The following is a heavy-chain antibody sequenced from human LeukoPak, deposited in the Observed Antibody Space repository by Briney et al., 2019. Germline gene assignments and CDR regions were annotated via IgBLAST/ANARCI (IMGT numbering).Heavy chain of an antibody. CDR3: ARRGGLSSGRGFDH. Sequence: GGSLRLSCVPSGFDFNFYDINCVPDAPGGGLECVSSISGRSSYIYFADATKGRFTISRDNANSSVFLQMNSLRAEDTAVYYCARRGGLSSGRGFDHWGQGTLVTVSS. D-gene: IGHD3-16*01. V-gene: IGHV3-21*01. J-gene: IGHJ4*02. CDR2: ISGRSSYI. CDR1: GFDFNFYD.